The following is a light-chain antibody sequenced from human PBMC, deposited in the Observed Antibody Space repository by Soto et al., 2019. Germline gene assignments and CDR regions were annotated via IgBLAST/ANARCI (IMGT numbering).Light chain of an antibody. CDR2: DVN. Sequence: QSALTQPRSVSGSPGQSVTISCTGTSSDVGGYNYVSWYQQHPGKAPKLMIYDVNKRPSGVPDLFSGSKSGNTASLTISGLQAEDEAEYYFCSCAGSHTSWVFGGGTKLTVL. V-gene: IGLV2-11*01. CDR3: CSCAGSHTSWV. J-gene: IGLJ3*02. CDR1: SSDVGGYNY.